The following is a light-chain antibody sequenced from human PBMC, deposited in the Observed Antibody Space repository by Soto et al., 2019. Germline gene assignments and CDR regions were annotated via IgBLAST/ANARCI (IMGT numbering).Light chain of an antibody. CDR3: QKYDSAPWT. V-gene: IGKV1-27*01. CDR2: AAS. J-gene: IGKJ1*01. CDR1: QGISNY. Sequence: DIAMTQSPSSLSASVGDRVIITCRASQGISNYLAWYQQRPGKVPKLLIYAASTLQSGVPSRFSGSGSGTDFTLTISSLQPEDVASYYCQKYDSAPWTFGQGTEVEIK.